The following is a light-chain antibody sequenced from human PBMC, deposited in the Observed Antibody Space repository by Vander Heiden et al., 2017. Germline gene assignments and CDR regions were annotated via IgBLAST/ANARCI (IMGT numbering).Light chain of an antibody. CDR2: GAS. CDR3: LHTYTAPRT. J-gene: IGKJ1*01. Sequence: IQMPQSPSSLSASVGDRVTITCRASQSISRYLNWYQHKPGKAPKLLIYGASSLQTGVPSRFSGSGSGTDFTLTVASLQPEDFATYYCLHTYTAPRTFGQGTKVEIK. CDR1: QSISRY. V-gene: IGKV1-39*01.